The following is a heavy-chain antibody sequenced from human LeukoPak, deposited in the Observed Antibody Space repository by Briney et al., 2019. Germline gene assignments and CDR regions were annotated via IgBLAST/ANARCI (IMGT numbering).Heavy chain of an antibody. CDR3: ARDGWFGDYNWFDP. J-gene: IGHJ5*02. Sequence: PGGSLRLSCAASGFTFSTYAMSWVRQAPGKGLEWVSAISGSGSGGGTYYADSVKGRFTISRDNAKNSLYLQMNSLRAEDTAMYYCARDGWFGDYNWFDPWGQGTLVTVSS. CDR2: ISGSGSGGGT. CDR1: GFTFSTYA. V-gene: IGHV3-23*01. D-gene: IGHD3-10*01.